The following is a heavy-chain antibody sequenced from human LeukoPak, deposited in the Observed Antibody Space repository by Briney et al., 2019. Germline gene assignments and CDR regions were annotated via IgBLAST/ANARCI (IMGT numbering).Heavy chain of an antibody. V-gene: IGHV3-64*01. CDR3: ARDIELST. CDR2: ISSNGGST. Sequence: PGGSLRLSCVVSGFTFSSYGMHWVRQAPGKGLEYVSAISSNGGSTYYANSVKGRFTISRDNSKDTLYLQMNSLRAEDTAIYYCARDIELSTWGLGTMVTVSS. J-gene: IGHJ3*01. D-gene: IGHD3-16*02. CDR1: GFTFSSYG.